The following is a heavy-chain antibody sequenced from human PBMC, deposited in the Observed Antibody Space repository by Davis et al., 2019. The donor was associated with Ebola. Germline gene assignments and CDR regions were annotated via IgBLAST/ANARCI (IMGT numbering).Heavy chain of an antibody. V-gene: IGHV3-23*01. CDR2: ISGSGGST. D-gene: IGHD2-2*01. CDR3: AKDLVPAAIYYYYYGMDV. Sequence: GGSLRLSCAASGFTFSDYYMSWVRQAPGKGLEWVSAISGSGGSTYYADSVKGRFTISRDNSKNTLYLQMNSLRAEDTAVYYCAKDLVPAAIYYYYYGMDVWGQGTTVTVSS. CDR1: GFTFSDYY. J-gene: IGHJ6*02.